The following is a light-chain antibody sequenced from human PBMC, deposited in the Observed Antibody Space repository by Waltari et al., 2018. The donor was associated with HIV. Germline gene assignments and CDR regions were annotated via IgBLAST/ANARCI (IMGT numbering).Light chain of an antibody. CDR3: QQYNNWPRT. Sequence: EIVMTQSPVTLSVSPGERATPSCRASQSISGNLAWYQQKPGQAPRLLIYGASTRATGIPARFSGSGSGTEFTLTISSLQSEDFAVYYCQQYNNWPRTFGQGTKLEIK. J-gene: IGKJ2*01. CDR2: GAS. V-gene: IGKV3-15*01. CDR1: QSISGN.